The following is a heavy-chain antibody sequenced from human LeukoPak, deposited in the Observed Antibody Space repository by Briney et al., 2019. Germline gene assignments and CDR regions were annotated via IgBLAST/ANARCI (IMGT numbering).Heavy chain of an antibody. D-gene: IGHD4-17*01. CDR3: ATESDYGDYPGAFDI. Sequence: PSETLSLTCTVSGGSISSASYYWTWIRQHPGKGLEWIGYIYHSGNTYYNPSLKSRLTISVDTSKNQFSLKLSSVTAADTAVYYCATESDYGDYPGAFDIWGQGTMVTVSS. V-gene: IGHV4-31*03. CDR2: IYHSGNT. CDR1: GGSISSASYY. J-gene: IGHJ3*02.